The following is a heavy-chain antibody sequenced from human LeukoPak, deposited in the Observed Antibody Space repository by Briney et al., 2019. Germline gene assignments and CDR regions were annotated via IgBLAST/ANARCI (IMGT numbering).Heavy chain of an antibody. J-gene: IGHJ4*02. D-gene: IGHD4-17*01. CDR1: GFTFDDYG. Sequence: GGSLRLSCAASGFTFDDYGMSWVRQAPGKGLEWVSGINWNGGSTGYADSVKGRFTISRDNSKNSLYLQMNSLRTEDTALYYCAKDSKSVTSYFDYWGQGTLVTVSS. CDR3: AKDSKSVTSYFDY. CDR2: INWNGGST. V-gene: IGHV3-20*04.